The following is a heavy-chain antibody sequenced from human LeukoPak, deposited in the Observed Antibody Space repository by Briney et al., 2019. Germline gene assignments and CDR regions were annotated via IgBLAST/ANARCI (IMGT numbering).Heavy chain of an antibody. D-gene: IGHD6-13*01. CDR3: ARVRIEQQPYDY. Sequence: GASVKVSCKASGYTFSSYGISWVRQAPGQGLEWMGWISAYNGNTNYAQKLQGKVTMTTDTSTSTAYMELRSLRSDDTAVYYCARVRIEQQPYDYWGQGTLVTVSS. CDR1: GYTFSSYG. CDR2: ISAYNGNT. V-gene: IGHV1-18*01. J-gene: IGHJ4*02.